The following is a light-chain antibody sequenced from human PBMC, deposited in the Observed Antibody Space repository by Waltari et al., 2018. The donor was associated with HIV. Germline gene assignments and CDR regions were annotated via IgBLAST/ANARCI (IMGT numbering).Light chain of an antibody. CDR1: QDINIW. Sequence: DIQMTQSPSTLSASVGDGVTITCRASQDINIWLVWYQLKPGKAPKLLIYKASNLESGVPSRFSGSGSGTEFTLTIFSLQPDDSATYYCQQYNSPGYTFGQGTKLEIK. V-gene: IGKV1-5*03. CDR2: KAS. CDR3: QQYNSPGYT. J-gene: IGKJ2*01.